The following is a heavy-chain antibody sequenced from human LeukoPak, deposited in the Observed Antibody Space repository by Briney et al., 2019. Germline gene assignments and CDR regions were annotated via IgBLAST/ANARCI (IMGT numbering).Heavy chain of an antibody. J-gene: IGHJ3*02. CDR2: IYSGGST. Sequence: PGGSLRLSCAASGFTFSSYAMSWVRQAPGKGLEWVSVIYSGGSTYYADSVKGRFTISRDNSKNTLYLQMNSLRAEDTAVYYCARLAATEAFDIWGQGTMVTVSS. V-gene: IGHV3-53*01. D-gene: IGHD4-17*01. CDR3: ARLAATEAFDI. CDR1: GFTFSSYA.